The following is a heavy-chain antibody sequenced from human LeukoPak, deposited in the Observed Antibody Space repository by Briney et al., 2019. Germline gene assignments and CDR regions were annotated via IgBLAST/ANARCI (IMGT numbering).Heavy chain of an antibody. CDR2: INPSGGST. CDR1: GYTFTSYY. J-gene: IGHJ5*02. D-gene: IGHD3-10*01. CDR3: ARYRYYYGSGSYYWFDP. Sequence: ASVKVSCKASGYTFTSYYMHWVRQAPGQGLEWMGIINPSGGSTSYAQKFQGRVTMTRDTSTSTVYMELSSLRSEDTAVYYCARYRYYYGSGSYYWFDPWGQGTLVTVSS. V-gene: IGHV1-46*01.